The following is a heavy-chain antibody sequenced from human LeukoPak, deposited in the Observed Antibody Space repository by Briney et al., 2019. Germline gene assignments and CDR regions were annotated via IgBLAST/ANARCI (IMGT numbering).Heavy chain of an antibody. CDR1: GFTFSSYS. CDR2: IKQDGSEK. D-gene: IGHD4-17*01. CDR3: ARESGDDYGDLIDY. Sequence: GGSLRLSCAASGFTFSSYSMNWVRQAPGKGLEWVANIKQDGSEKYYVDSVKGRFTISRDNAKNSLYLQMNSLRAEDTAVYYCARESGDDYGDLIDYWGQGTLVTVSS. J-gene: IGHJ4*02. V-gene: IGHV3-7*01.